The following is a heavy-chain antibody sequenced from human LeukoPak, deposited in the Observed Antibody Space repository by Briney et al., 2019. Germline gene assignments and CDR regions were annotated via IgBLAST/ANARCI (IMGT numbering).Heavy chain of an antibody. CDR1: GDTISSDY. D-gene: IGHD2-21*01. CDR2: INYSGST. Sequence: SETLSLICIVSGDTISSDYWSWIRQPPGKGLEWIGYINYSGSTTYNPSLKSRVTISVDTSKNHVSLKLRSVTAADTAVYYCARLDCVADNCYNYWGLGTLVTVSS. CDR3: ARLDCVADNCYNY. V-gene: IGHV4-59*08. J-gene: IGHJ4*02.